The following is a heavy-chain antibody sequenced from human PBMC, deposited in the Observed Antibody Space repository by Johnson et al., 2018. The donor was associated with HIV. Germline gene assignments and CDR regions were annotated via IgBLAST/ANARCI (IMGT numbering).Heavy chain of an antibody. CDR3: ARRTVTARFDI. V-gene: IGHV3-11*04. D-gene: IGHD4-17*01. CDR2: ISSSGSTI. Sequence: VQLVESGGGLVQPGGSLRLSCAASGFTFDDYAMHWVRQPPGKGLEWVSYISSSGSTIYYADSVKGRFTISRDNAKNSLNLQMNSLRDEDTAVYYCARRTVTARFDIWGHGTLVTVSS. CDR1: GFTFDDYA. J-gene: IGHJ3*02.